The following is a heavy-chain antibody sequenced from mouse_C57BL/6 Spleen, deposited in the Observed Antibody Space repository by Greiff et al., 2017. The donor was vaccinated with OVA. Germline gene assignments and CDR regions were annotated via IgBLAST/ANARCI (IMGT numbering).Heavy chain of an antibody. CDR1: GYTFTDYY. J-gene: IGHJ4*01. V-gene: IGHV1-77*01. Sequence: QVQLQQSGAELVKPGASVKISCKASGYTFTDYYINWVKQRPGQGLEWIGKIGPGSGSTYYNEKFKGKATLTADKSSSTAYMQLSSLTSEGSAVDFCHYYGTSYAMDYWGQGTSVTVSS. CDR2: IGPGSGST. CDR3: HYYGTSYAMDY. D-gene: IGHD1-1*01.